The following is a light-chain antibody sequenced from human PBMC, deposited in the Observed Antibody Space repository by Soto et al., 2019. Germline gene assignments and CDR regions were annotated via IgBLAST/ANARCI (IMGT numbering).Light chain of an antibody. CDR2: GAS. Sequence: EIVLTQSPGTLSLSPGERATLTCRASQGVSGSYLAWYQQKPGQAPRLLIYGASSRATGIPNRFSGSESGTDFTLTISRLEPEDIAVYYCQHYGSSPRSFGQGTKVEIK. CDR1: QGVSGSY. V-gene: IGKV3-20*01. CDR3: QHYGSSPRS. J-gene: IGKJ1*01.